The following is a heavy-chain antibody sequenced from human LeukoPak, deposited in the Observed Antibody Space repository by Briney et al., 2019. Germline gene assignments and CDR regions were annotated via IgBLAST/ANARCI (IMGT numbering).Heavy chain of an antibody. Sequence: ASVKVSCKASGYTFTGYYMHWVRQAPGQGLEWMGWINPNSGGTNYAQKFQGRVTMTRDTSISTAYMELSRLRSDDTAVYYCARGDTAMVIDYYYYYGIDVWGQGTTVTVSS. CDR2: INPNSGGT. CDR3: ARGDTAMVIDYYYYYGIDV. D-gene: IGHD5-18*01. CDR1: GYTFTGYY. J-gene: IGHJ6*02. V-gene: IGHV1-2*02.